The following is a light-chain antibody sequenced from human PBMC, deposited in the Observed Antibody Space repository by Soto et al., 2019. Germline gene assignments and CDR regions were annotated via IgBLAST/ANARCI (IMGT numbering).Light chain of an antibody. CDR1: SSDVGGYNY. CDR3: SSYTTSNTRQIV. J-gene: IGLJ1*01. Sequence: QSVLTQPASVSGCRGQWITISCTGTSSDVGGYNYVSWYQQHPGKAPKFMIYDVSNRPSGVSNRFSGSKSGNTASLTISGLQAEDEADYYCSSYTTSNTRQIVFGTGTKVTVL. V-gene: IGLV2-14*01. CDR2: DVS.